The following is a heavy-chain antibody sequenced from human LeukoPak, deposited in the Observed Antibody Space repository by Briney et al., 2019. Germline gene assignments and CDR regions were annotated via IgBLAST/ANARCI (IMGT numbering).Heavy chain of an antibody. CDR3: ARAASGSYFFDY. Sequence: ASVTVSCTASGYTFTTFRIMWVRQAPGQGLEWMGWISAYNGDTNYAQKLQGRVTMTTDTSTSTAYMELRSLRSDDTAVYYCARAASGSYFFDYWGQGTLVTVSS. CDR2: ISAYNGDT. V-gene: IGHV1-18*01. CDR1: GYTFTTFR. D-gene: IGHD1-26*01. J-gene: IGHJ4*02.